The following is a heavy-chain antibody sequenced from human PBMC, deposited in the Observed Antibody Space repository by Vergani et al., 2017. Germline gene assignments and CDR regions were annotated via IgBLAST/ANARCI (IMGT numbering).Heavy chain of an antibody. Sequence: QVQLQESGPGLVKPSQTLSLTCTVSGGSISSGGYYWSWIRQHPGKGLEWIGYIYYSGSTYYNPSLKSRVTISVDTSKNQFSLKLSSVTAADTAVYYCARGGFEGATVGWFDPWGQGTLVTVSS. CDR2: IYYSGST. CDR3: ARGGFEGATVGWFDP. D-gene: IGHD1-26*01. CDR1: GGSISSGGYY. J-gene: IGHJ5*02. V-gene: IGHV4-31*03.